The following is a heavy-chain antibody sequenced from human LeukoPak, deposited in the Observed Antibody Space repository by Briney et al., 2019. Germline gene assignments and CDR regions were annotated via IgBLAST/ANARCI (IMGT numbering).Heavy chain of an antibody. CDR2: ISSGVDST. V-gene: IGHV3-23*01. CDR1: GFPLSSNA. Sequence: GGSLRLSCAASGFPLSSNAMSSVRQAPGKGLVWVSAISSGVDSTYYADSVKGRFTISRDNSKNTLYLQMNSLRAEDTAVYYCARENSGSYHLDYWGQGTLVTVSS. D-gene: IGHD1-26*01. CDR3: ARENSGSYHLDY. J-gene: IGHJ4*02.